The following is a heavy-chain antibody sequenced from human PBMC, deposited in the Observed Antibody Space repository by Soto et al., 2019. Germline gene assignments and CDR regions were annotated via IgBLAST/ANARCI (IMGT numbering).Heavy chain of an antibody. Sequence: SVNVSCKAPGGNFSSNGIRWVRQAPGQGLELMGGIIPTFGTTNYAHKFRGRVTITADESTGTAYMELSSLRSDDTAVYYCAGASDSTWYNWLDPWGQGTLVTVSS. V-gene: IGHV1-69*13. CDR1: GGNFSSNG. J-gene: IGHJ5*02. CDR3: AGASDSTWYNWLDP. CDR2: IIPTFGTT. D-gene: IGHD4-4*01.